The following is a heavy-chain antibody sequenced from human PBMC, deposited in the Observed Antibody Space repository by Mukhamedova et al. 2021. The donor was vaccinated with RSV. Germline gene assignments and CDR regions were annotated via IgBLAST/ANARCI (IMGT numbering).Heavy chain of an antibody. Sequence: EWVSAISNSGDYRLHADSVKGRFTISRDNSRDTLSLQMNSLRAEDTAIYYCAKGGLAVGYAFRTWGQGTMVTVSS. J-gene: IGHJ3*02. D-gene: IGHD6-19*01. CDR2: ISNSGDYR. CDR3: AKGGLAVGYAFRT. V-gene: IGHV3-23*01.